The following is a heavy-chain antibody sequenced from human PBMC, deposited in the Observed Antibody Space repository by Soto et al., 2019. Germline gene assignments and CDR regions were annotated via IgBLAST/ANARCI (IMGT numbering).Heavy chain of an antibody. V-gene: IGHV1-2*04. CDR1: GXTFTGYY. CDR3: ARSYSGYVARSYYFDY. Sequence: GASVKVSCKASGXTFTGYYMHWVRQAPGQGLEWMGWINPNSGGTNYAQKFQGWVTMTRDTSISTAYMELSRLRSDDTAVYYCARSYSGYVARSYYFDYWGQGTLVTVSS. D-gene: IGHD5-12*01. CDR2: INPNSGGT. J-gene: IGHJ4*02.